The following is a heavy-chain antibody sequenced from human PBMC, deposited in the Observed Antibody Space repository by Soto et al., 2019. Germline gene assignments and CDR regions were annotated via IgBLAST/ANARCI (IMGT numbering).Heavy chain of an antibody. CDR2: IYYSGST. Sequence: QLQLQESGPGLVKPSETLSLTCTVSGGSISSSSYYWGWIRQPPGKGLEWIGSIYYSGSTYYNPFLKSRVTISVDTSKNQFSLKLSSVTAADTAVYYCARRGRDDYGDINWFDPWGQGTLVTVSS. D-gene: IGHD4-17*01. J-gene: IGHJ5*02. CDR3: ARRGRDDYGDINWFDP. CDR1: GGSISSSSYY. V-gene: IGHV4-39*01.